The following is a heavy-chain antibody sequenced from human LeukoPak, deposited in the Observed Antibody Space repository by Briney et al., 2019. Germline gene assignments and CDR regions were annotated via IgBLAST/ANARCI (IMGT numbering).Heavy chain of an antibody. D-gene: IGHD6-13*01. Sequence: GGSLRLSCAASGFTFSSYAMSWVRQAPGKGLEWVSAISGSGGSTYYADSVKGRFTISRDNSKNTLYLQMNSLRAEDTAVYYCTGHHQAYSRTYWGQGTLVTVSS. J-gene: IGHJ4*02. CDR1: GFTFSSYA. V-gene: IGHV3-23*01. CDR3: TGHHQAYSRTY. CDR2: ISGSGGST.